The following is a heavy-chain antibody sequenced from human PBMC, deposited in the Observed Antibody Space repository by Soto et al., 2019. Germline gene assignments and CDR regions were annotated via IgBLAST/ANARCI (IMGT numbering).Heavy chain of an antibody. CDR3: ARGKFFVLVTDSTSYYDTLA. CDR1: GGTFSSYA. J-gene: IGHJ6*02. CDR2: IIPIFGTA. D-gene: IGHD3-3*01. Sequence: SVKVSCKASGGTFSSYAISWVRQAPGQGLEWMGGIIPIFGTANYAQKFQGRVTITADESTSTAYMELSSLRSEDTAVYYCARGKFFVLVTDSTSYYDTLAWRQGPTVT. V-gene: IGHV1-69*13.